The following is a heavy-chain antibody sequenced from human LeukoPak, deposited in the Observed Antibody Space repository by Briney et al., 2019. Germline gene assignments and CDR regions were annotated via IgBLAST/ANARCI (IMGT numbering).Heavy chain of an antibody. Sequence: GGSLRLSCAASGFTFSGSSMRWVRQASGKGLEWVGRIRSKANSYATAYATSVKGRFTISRDDSKNRAYLQMNSLKTEDTAVYYFTRPGDDGYWGQGTLVTVSS. CDR3: TRPGDDGY. D-gene: IGHD3-16*01. CDR1: GFTFSGSS. V-gene: IGHV3-73*01. J-gene: IGHJ4*02. CDR2: IRSKANSYAT.